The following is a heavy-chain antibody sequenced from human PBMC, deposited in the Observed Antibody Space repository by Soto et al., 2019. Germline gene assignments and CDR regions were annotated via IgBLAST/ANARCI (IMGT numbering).Heavy chain of an antibody. V-gene: IGHV2-5*02. CDR2: IYWDDDK. J-gene: IGHJ6*02. CDR1: GFSLSTSGVG. Sequence: SGATLVNPTQTLTLTCTFSGFSLSTSGVGVGWIRQPPGKALEWLALIYWDDDKRYSPSLKSRLTITKDTSKNQVVLTMTNMDPVDTATYYCAHSWLGPQLPQTGSYYGMDVWGQGTTVTVSS. D-gene: IGHD2-2*01. CDR3: AHSWLGPQLPQTGSYYGMDV.